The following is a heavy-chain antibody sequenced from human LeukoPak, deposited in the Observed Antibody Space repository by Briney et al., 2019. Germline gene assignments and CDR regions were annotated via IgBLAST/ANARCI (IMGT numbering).Heavy chain of an antibody. Sequence: PSQTLSLTCTVSGGSISSGSYYWSRIRQPAGKGLEWIGRIYTSGSTNYNPSLKSRVTISVDTSKNQFSLKLSSVTAADTAVYYCARAPIAGSGAFDIWGQGTMVTVSS. CDR2: IYTSGST. J-gene: IGHJ3*02. CDR1: GGSISSGSYY. D-gene: IGHD6-13*01. V-gene: IGHV4-61*02. CDR3: ARAPIAGSGAFDI.